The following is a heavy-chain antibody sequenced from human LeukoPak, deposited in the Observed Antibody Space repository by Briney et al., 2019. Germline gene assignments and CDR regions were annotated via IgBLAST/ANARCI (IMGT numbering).Heavy chain of an antibody. CDR3: ARPPSDNLFTGSLYYFDN. J-gene: IGHJ4*02. Sequence: GGSLRLSCAASGFSFSSCAMSWVRQAPGEGLEWVSGISGSGDSTEYADSGKGRFTISRDNSKNTMYVEINSLRAEDTAVYYCARPPSDNLFTGSLYYFDNWGQGTLVTVSS. CDR1: GFSFSSCA. D-gene: IGHD3-9*01. CDR2: ISGSGDST. V-gene: IGHV3-23*01.